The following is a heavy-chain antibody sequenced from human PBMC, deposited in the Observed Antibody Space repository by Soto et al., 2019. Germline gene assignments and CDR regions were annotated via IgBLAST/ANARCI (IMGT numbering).Heavy chain of an antibody. Sequence: QVQLVESGGGLVKPGGSLRLSCAASGFTFSDYDMSWIRQAPGKGLEWVSYISSSGSTMYYADSLKGRFTISRDNAKNSLDLQMNSLRAEDTAVYYCARPYSNYVGWFDPWGQGTLVTVSS. CDR2: ISSSGSTM. J-gene: IGHJ5*02. V-gene: IGHV3-11*01. CDR3: ARPYSNYVGWFDP. CDR1: GFTFSDYD. D-gene: IGHD4-4*01.